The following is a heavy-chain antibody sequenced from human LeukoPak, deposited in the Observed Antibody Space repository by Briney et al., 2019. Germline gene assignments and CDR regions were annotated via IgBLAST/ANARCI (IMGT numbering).Heavy chain of an antibody. J-gene: IGHJ3*02. CDR3: ARDRLSQLRYFDWLPHLDAFDI. V-gene: IGHV3-21*01. CDR2: ISSSSSYI. CDR1: GFTFSNYA. D-gene: IGHD3-9*01. Sequence: GGSLRLSCAASGFTFSNYAMSWVRQAPGKGLEWVSSISSSSSYIYYADSVKGRFTISRDNAKNSLYLQMDSLRAEDTAVYYCARDRLSQLRYFDWLPHLDAFDIWGQGTMVTVSS.